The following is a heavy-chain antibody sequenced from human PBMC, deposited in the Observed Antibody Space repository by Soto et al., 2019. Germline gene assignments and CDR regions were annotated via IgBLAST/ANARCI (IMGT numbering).Heavy chain of an antibody. V-gene: IGHV1-2*04. CDR1: GYTFTGYY. J-gene: IGHJ6*02. CDR2: INPNSGGT. CDR3: ARGTDYSYYYGMDV. Sequence: ASVKVSCKASGYTFTGYYMHWVRQAPGQGLEWMGWINPNSGGTNYAQKFQGWVTMTRDTSISTAYMELSRLRSDDTAVYYCARGTDYSYYYGMDVWGQGTTVTVSS.